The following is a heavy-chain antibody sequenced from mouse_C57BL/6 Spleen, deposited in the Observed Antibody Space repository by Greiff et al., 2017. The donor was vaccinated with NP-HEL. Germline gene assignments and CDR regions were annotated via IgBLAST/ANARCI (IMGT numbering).Heavy chain of an antibody. CDR3: ARRAGVVRYYFDY. V-gene: IGHV1-26*01. J-gene: IGHJ2*01. Sequence: EVKLQQSGPELVKPGASVKISCKASGYTFTDYYMNWVKQSHGKSLEWIGDINPNNGGTSYNQKFKGKATLTVDKSSSTAYMELRSLTSEDSAVYYCARRAGVVRYYFDYWGQGTTLTVSS. CDR1: GYTFTDYY. D-gene: IGHD1-1*01. CDR2: INPNNGGT.